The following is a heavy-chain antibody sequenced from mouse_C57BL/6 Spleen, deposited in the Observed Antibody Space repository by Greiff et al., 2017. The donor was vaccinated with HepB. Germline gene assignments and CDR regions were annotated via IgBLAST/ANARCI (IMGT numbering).Heavy chain of an antibody. Sequence: QVQLQQSGAELARPGASVKLSCKASGYTFTSYGISWVKQRTGQGLEWIGEIYPRSGNTYYNEKFKGKATLTADTSSSTAYMQLSSLTSEDSAVYYCACYYSNLYFDVWGTGTTVTVSS. CDR3: ACYYSNLYFDV. CDR1: GYTFTSYG. J-gene: IGHJ1*03. V-gene: IGHV1-81*01. D-gene: IGHD2-5*01. CDR2: IYPRSGNT.